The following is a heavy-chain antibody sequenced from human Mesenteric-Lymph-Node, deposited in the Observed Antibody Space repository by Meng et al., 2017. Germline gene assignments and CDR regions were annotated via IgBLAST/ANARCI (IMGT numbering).Heavy chain of an antibody. D-gene: IGHD3-10*01. V-gene: IGHV3-74*01. CDR1: GFIFSDHY. CDR3: VRGVNKYYYGMDV. J-gene: IGHJ6*02. CDR2: INSDGSST. Sequence: GESLKISCAASGFIFSDHYMTWIRQAPGKGLVWVSRINSDGSSTSYADSVKGRFTISRDNAKNTLYLQMNSLRAEDTAVYYCVRGVNKYYYGMDVWGQGTTVTVSS.